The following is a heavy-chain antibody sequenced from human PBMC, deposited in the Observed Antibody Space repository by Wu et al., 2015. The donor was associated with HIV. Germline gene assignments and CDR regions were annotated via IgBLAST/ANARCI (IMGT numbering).Heavy chain of an antibody. CDR3: ARAALTYYYDSSGYYYAFDY. J-gene: IGHJ3*02. V-gene: IGHV1-69*05. CDR1: GGTFSSYA. Sequence: QVQLVQSGAEVKKPGSSVKVSCKASGGTFSSYAISWVRQAPGQGLEWMGGIIPIFGTANYAQKFQGRVTITTDESTSTAYMELSSLRSEDTAVYYCARAALTYYYDSSGYYYAFDYLGPRDKWSPSL. D-gene: IGHD3-22*01. CDR2: IIPIFGTA.